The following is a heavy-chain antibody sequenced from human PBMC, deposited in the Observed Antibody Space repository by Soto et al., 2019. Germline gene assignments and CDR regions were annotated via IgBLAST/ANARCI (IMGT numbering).Heavy chain of an antibody. CDR1: GYTFTSYS. J-gene: IGHJ6*02. V-gene: IGHV1-46*01. D-gene: IGHD2-15*01. Sequence: ASVKVSCKASGYTFTSYSMHWVRQAPGQGLEWMGIINPSSGRTSYAQNFQGRVTMTSDTSTSIVYMEMSSLKSEDTAVYYCARDHNFGFILYAMDVWVPGTTVTVSS. CDR3: ARDHNFGFILYAMDV. CDR2: INPSSGRT.